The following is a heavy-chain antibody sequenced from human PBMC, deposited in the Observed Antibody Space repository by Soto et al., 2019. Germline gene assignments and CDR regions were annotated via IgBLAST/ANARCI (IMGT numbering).Heavy chain of an antibody. CDR3: XXXXXXXXXXXXXXXX. V-gene: IGHV2-5*02. J-gene: IGHJ4*02. CDR2: IYWDDDK. CDR1: GFSFTTTGGG. Sequence: QITLKESGPTLVKPTQTLTLTCTFSGFSFTTTGGGVGWIRQPPGKALEWLALIYWDDDKRYSPSLKSRLTITNDTSKNQVVLTMTNMDPVDXXXXXXXXXXXXXXXXXXXXXXXGQGILVTVSS.